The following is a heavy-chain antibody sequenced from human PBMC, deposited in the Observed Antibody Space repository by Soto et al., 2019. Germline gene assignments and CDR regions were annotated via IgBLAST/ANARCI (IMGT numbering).Heavy chain of an antibody. V-gene: IGHV1-18*01. CDR3: ARGVFVAAAGTGAEDCFDL. Sequence: ASVKVSCKASGYTFTSYGISWVRQAPGQGLEWMGWISAYNGNTNYAQKLQGRVTMTTDTSTSTAYMELRSLRSDDTAVDYCARGVFVAAAGTGAEDCFDLWGPGPRVNVFS. CDR2: ISAYNGNT. J-gene: IGHJ5*02. CDR1: GYTFTSYG. D-gene: IGHD6-13*01.